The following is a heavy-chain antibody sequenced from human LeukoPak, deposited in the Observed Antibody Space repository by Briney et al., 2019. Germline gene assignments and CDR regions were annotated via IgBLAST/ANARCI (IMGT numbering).Heavy chain of an antibody. CDR2: INPNSGGT. Sequence: ASVKVSCKASGYTFTCYYMHWVRQAPGQGLEWMGWINPNSGGTNYAQKFQGWVTMTRDTSISTAYMELSRLRSDDTAVYYCAREVRGGYDWTFDYWGQGTLVTVSS. V-gene: IGHV1-2*04. D-gene: IGHD5-12*01. CDR3: AREVRGGYDWTFDY. CDR1: GYTFTCYY. J-gene: IGHJ4*02.